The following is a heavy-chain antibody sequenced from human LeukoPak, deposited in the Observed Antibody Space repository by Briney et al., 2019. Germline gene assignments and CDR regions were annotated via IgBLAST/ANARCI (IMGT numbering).Heavy chain of an antibody. CDR1: GFTFDDYA. J-gene: IGHJ3*02. CDR3: AKATGAFDI. V-gene: IGHV3-9*01. CDR2: ISWNSGSI. Sequence: GGSLRLSCAASGFTFDDYAMRWVRQAPGKGLEWVSGISWNSGSIGCADSVKGRFTISRDNAKNSLYLQMNSLRAEDTALYYCAKATGAFDIWGQGTMVTVSS.